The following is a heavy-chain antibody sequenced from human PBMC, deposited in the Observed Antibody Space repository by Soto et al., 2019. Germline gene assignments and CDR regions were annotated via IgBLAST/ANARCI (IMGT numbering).Heavy chain of an antibody. CDR1: GFTFSSYA. Sequence: QVQLVESGGGVVQPGRSLRLSCAASGFTFSSYAMHWVRQAPGKGLEWVAVISYDGSNKYYADSVKGRFTISRDNSKNTLYLQMNSLRAEDTAVYYCARYTSSSSLYYYYGMDVWGQGTTVTVSS. D-gene: IGHD6-6*01. CDR3: ARYTSSSSLYYYYGMDV. CDR2: ISYDGSNK. V-gene: IGHV3-30-3*01. J-gene: IGHJ6*02.